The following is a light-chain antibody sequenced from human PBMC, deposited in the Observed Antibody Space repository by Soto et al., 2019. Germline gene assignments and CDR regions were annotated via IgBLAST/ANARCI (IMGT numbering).Light chain of an antibody. CDR1: QSISDW. J-gene: IGKJ2*01. V-gene: IGKV1-5*03. CDR2: KAS. CDR3: QQYNSYPYT. Sequence: DIQMTQSPSTLSASVGDRVTITCRASQSISDWLAWYQQKPGKAPKLLIYKASSLESGVPSRFSGSGSGTEFNLTISSLQPDDFATYYCQQYNSYPYTFGQGTKLEIK.